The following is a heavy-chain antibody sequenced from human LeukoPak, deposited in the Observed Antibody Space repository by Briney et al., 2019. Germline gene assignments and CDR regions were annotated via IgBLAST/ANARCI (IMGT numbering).Heavy chain of an antibody. D-gene: IGHD3-16*01. CDR3: ARVRMGDDFNPFDY. Sequence: HPGGSLRPSCAASEFTFSSFWIYWVRHAPGKGLVWVSRINSDGSETIYADSVKGRFTISRDNAKNTLYLQMNSLRAEDTAVYYCARVRMGDDFNPFDYWGQGTLVTVSS. J-gene: IGHJ4*02. CDR1: EFTFSSFW. CDR2: INSDGSET. V-gene: IGHV3-74*01.